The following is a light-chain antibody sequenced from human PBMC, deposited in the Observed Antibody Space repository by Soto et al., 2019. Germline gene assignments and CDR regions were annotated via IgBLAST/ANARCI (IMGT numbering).Light chain of an antibody. V-gene: IGKV3-11*01. CDR1: QSVGSY. J-gene: IGKJ1*01. CDR2: DAS. CDR3: QQRGNWPVT. Sequence: EIVLTQSPATLSLSPGERATLSCRASQSVGSYFAWYQQKPGQAPRLLIYDASNRATGIPARFSGSGSGTDFTLTISSLEPHDFAVYYCQQRGNWPVTFGQGTRVDIK.